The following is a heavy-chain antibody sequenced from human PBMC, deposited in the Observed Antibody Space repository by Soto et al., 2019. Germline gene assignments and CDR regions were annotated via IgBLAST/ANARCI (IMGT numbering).Heavy chain of an antibody. CDR2: INHSGST. CDR3: ARENYGEQD. CDR1: GYSISSGYY. V-gene: IGHV4-38-2*02. D-gene: IGHD3-10*01. Sequence: PSDTLSLTCAVSGYSISSGYYWGWIRQPPGKGLEWIGSINHSGSTYYNPSLKSRVTISVDTSKNQFSLKLSSVTAADTAVYYCARENYGEQDWGQGTLVTVSS. J-gene: IGHJ4*02.